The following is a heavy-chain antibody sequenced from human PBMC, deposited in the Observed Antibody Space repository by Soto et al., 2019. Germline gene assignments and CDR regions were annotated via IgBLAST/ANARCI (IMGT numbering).Heavy chain of an antibody. CDR2: IYHSGST. D-gene: IGHD4-17*01. Sequence: QVQLQESGPGLVKASGTLSLTCAVSGGSISSNNWWSWVRQPPGKGLEWIGEIYHSGSTNYNPSLKSRVTISVDKSQHQFSRRLSSVTAADTAVYYCARSTVTEDYWGQGTLVTVSS. J-gene: IGHJ4*02. CDR1: GGSISSNNW. CDR3: ARSTVTEDY. V-gene: IGHV4-4*02.